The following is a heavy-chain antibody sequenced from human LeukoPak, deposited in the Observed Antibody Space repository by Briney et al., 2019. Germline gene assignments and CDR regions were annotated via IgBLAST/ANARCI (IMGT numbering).Heavy chain of an antibody. Sequence: SETLSLTCTVSGGSISSSSHYWGWIRQPPGKGLEWIGSIYYSGYTYYNPSLQSRVTMSVDTSKNQFSLNLSSVTAADTAVYYCARDSSSWGFDYWGQGTLVTVSS. CDR1: GGSISSSSHY. V-gene: IGHV4-39*02. CDR3: ARDSSSWGFDY. CDR2: IYYSGYT. D-gene: IGHD6-13*01. J-gene: IGHJ4*02.